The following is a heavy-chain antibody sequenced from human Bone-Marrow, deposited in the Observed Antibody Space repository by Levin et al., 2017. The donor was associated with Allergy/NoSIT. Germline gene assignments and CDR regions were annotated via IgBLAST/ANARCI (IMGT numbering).Heavy chain of an antibody. V-gene: IGHV3-48*02. D-gene: IGHD1-26*01. CDR2: ISISSGII. J-gene: IGHJ4*02. CDR1: GFTFSSYN. Sequence: GASVKVSCAASGFTFSSYNMNWVRQAPGKGLEWVSYISISSGIIHYADSVRGRFTISRDNAKNSLYLQMNSLRDEDTAVYYCARDGSGSYDYWGLGTLVTVSS. CDR3: ARDGSGSYDY.